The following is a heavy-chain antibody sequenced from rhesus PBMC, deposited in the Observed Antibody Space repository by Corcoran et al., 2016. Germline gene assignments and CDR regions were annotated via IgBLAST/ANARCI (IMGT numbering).Heavy chain of an antibody. Sequence: QLQLQESGPGLVKPSETLSVTCAVSGGSISSNYWRWIRQPPGQGLEWIGRISGSGGSTDYNPSLKSRVTMSTDTSKNQFSLKLSSVTAADTAVYYCARAGWGSWSRYFEFWGQGALVTVSS. CDR3: ARAGWGSWSRYFEF. CDR2: ISGSGGST. J-gene: IGHJ1*01. CDR1: GGSISSNY. V-gene: IGHV4-173*01. D-gene: IGHD6-13*01.